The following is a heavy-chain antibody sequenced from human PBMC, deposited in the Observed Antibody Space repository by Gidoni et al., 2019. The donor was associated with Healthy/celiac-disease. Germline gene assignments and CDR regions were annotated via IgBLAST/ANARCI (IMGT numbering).Heavy chain of an antibody. CDR3: AIGLIY. Sequence: QVQLQQWGAGLLKPSETLSLTCAVDGGSFSGYYWSWIRQPPGKGLEWIGELNHSGSTNYHPSLKSRVTISVDTSNNQFSLKLSSVTAADTAVYYCAIGLIYWGQGTLVTVSS. CDR1: GGSFSGYY. CDR2: LNHSGST. V-gene: IGHV4-34*01. J-gene: IGHJ4*02.